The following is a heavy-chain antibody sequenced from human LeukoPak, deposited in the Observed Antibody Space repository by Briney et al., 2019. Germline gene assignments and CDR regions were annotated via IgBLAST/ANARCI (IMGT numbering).Heavy chain of an antibody. CDR1: GFSLSSYW. V-gene: IGHV3-7*01. Sequence: GGSLRLSCATSGFSLSSYWMIWVRQAPGKGLEWVANINQDGSEKNYVDSVKGRFTIFRDNAKNSLYLQMNSLRAEDTAVYYCVRARYCDYWGQGTLVTVSS. J-gene: IGHJ4*02. D-gene: IGHD2-15*01. CDR3: VRARYCDY. CDR2: INQDGSEK.